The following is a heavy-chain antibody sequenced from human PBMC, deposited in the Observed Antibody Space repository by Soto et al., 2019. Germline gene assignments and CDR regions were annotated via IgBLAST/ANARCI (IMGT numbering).Heavy chain of an antibody. CDR1: GGSFSGYY. CDR3: ARLVARVGADYIWGSYRGKTGFFDY. CDR2: INHSGST. D-gene: IGHD3-16*02. V-gene: IGHV4-34*01. Sequence: SETLSLTCAVYGGSFSGYYWSWIRQPPGKGLEWIGEINHSGSTNYNPSLKSRVTISVDTSKNQFSLKLSSVTAADTAVYYCARLVARVGADYIWGSYRGKTGFFDYWGQGTLVTVSS. J-gene: IGHJ4*02.